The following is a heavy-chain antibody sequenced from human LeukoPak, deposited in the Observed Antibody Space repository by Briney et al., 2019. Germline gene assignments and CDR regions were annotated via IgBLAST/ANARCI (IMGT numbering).Heavy chain of an antibody. CDR1: GYTFTGYY. Sequence: AASVKVSCKASGYTFTGYYMHWVRQAPGQGLEWMGWINPNSGGTNYAQKFQGRVTMTRDTSISTAYMELSRLRSDDTAVYYCARDSNIEYDYVWGSYGYWGQGTLVTVSS. CDR3: ARDSNIEYDYVWGSYGY. J-gene: IGHJ4*02. D-gene: IGHD3-16*01. V-gene: IGHV1-2*02. CDR2: INPNSGGT.